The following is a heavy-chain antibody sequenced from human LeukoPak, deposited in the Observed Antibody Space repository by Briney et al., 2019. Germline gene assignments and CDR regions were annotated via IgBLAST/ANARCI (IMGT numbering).Heavy chain of an antibody. CDR1: GFTFSRYG. V-gene: IGHV3-30*03. CDR3: ARSREYQLLYGPLGY. D-gene: IGHD2-2*02. J-gene: IGHJ4*02. Sequence: PGGSLRLSCAASGFTFSRYGMHWVRQAPGKGLEWVAVVSYDGSNKYYADSVKGRFTISRDNSKNTLYLQMNSLRAEDTTVYYCARSREYQLLYGPLGYWGQGTLVTVSS. CDR2: VSYDGSNK.